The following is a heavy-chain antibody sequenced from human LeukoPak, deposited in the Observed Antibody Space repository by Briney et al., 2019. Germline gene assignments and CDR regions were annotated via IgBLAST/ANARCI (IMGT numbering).Heavy chain of an antibody. CDR1: GYTFTGYY. CDR3: ARDYGPYPGCSWFDP. V-gene: IGHV1-2*06. CDR2: INCNGGGT. Sequence: ASVKVSCKASGYTFTGYYIHWVRQAPGQGLEWMGRINCNGGGTSYAQKFQGRVTMTRDASISTAYMELDRLTSDDTAVYYCARDYGPYPGCSWFDPWGQGTLVTVSS. J-gene: IGHJ5*02. D-gene: IGHD2-21*01.